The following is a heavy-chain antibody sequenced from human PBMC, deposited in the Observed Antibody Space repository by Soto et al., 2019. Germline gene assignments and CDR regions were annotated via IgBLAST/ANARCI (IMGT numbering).Heavy chain of an antibody. CDR3: ASCVGGGDSWYFDL. Sequence: SETLSLTCTVSGGSISSYYWSWIRQPPGKGLEWIGYIYYSGSTNYNPSLKIRVTISVDTFKNQLSLKLSYGTAADTAVYFCASCVGGGDSWYFDLWGRGTLVTVSS. D-gene: IGHD2-21*01. CDR2: IYYSGST. V-gene: IGHV4-59*01. CDR1: GGSISSYY. J-gene: IGHJ2*01.